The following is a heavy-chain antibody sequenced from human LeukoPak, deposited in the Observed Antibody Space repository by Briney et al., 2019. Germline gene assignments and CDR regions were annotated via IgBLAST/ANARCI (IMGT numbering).Heavy chain of an antibody. V-gene: IGHV3-7*04. CDR2: IKQDGSKK. Sequence: GGSLRLSCAASGFTFSNYCVNWVRQAPGKGLEWVANIKQDGSKKDYVDSVKGRYTISRDNAKNSLYLQMNSLRAEDTAVDYWAGGNSFFDYWGQGTLVTVSS. D-gene: IGHD5-18*01. J-gene: IGHJ4*02. CDR1: GFTFSNYC. CDR3: AGGNSFFDY.